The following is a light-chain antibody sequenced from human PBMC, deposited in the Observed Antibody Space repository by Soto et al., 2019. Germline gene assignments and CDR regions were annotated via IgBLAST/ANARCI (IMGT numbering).Light chain of an antibody. CDR1: QDISNY. J-gene: IGKJ5*01. Sequence: DIQMTQSPSSLSASVGDRVTITCQASQDISNYLNWYQQKPGKAPKLLIYDASNLETGVPSRFSGSGSGTDFTFTISSLQHEDIETYYCQQYDNLPSFGQGTRLEIK. CDR3: QQYDNLPS. V-gene: IGKV1-33*01. CDR2: DAS.